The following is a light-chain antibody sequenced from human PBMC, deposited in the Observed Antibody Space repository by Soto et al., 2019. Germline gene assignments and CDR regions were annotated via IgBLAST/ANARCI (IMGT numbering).Light chain of an antibody. V-gene: IGKV3-20*01. CDR3: QQYGSSLLT. Sequence: EIVLTQSPGTLSLSPGERATLNCRASQSVSSSYLAWYQQKPGQAPRLLIYGASSRATGIPDRFSGSGSGTDFTLTISRLEPEDFAVYYCQQYGSSLLTFGGGTKVDIK. CDR1: QSVSSSY. J-gene: IGKJ4*01. CDR2: GAS.